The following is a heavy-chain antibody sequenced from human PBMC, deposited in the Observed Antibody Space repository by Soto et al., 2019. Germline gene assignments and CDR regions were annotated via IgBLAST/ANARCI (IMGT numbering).Heavy chain of an antibody. CDR3: AKSRDYYYGMDV. CDR2: ITPFNGNT. V-gene: IGHV1-45*02. J-gene: IGHJ6*02. CDR1: GYSFTAYF. Sequence: SVKVSCKASGYSFTAYFMHWVRQAPGQALEWMGWITPFNGNTNYAQKFQDRVTITRDRSMSTAYMELSSLRSEDTAMYYCAKSRDYYYGMDVWGQGTTVTVSS.